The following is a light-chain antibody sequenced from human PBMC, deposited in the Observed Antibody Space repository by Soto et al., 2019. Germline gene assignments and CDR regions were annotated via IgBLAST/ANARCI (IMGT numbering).Light chain of an antibody. Sequence: QSVLTQPASVSGSPGQSITISCTGTSXDVGGYNYVSWYQQHPGKAPKLMIYEVSNRPSGVSNRFSGSKSGNTASLTISGLQAEDEADYYCSSYTSSSNYVFGTGTKATVL. J-gene: IGLJ1*01. CDR2: EVS. CDR1: SXDVGGYNY. V-gene: IGLV2-14*01. CDR3: SSYTSSSNYV.